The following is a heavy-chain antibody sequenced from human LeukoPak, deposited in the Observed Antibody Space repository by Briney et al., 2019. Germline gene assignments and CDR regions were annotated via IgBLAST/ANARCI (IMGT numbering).Heavy chain of an antibody. V-gene: IGHV4-59*01. J-gene: IGHJ4*03. D-gene: IGHD6-6*01. CDR1: GGSISSYY. CDR3: ARVRSSSSECYFDY. CDR2: IYYSGST. Sequence: PSETLSLTCTVSGGSISSYYWSWIRQPPGKGLEWIGYIYYSGSTNYNPSLKSRVTISVDTSKNQFSLKVSSVTAADTAVYYCARVRSSSSECYFDYWGQGTTVTVSS.